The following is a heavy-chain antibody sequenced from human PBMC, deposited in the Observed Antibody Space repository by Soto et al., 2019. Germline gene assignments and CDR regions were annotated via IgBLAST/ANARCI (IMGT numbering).Heavy chain of an antibody. V-gene: IGHV3-7*01. D-gene: IGHD3-9*01. CDR1: GFTFSNTW. CDR2: IKQDGSEK. CDR3: ARESTGYRIYYFDY. J-gene: IGHJ4*02. Sequence: PGGSLRLSCAGSGFTFSNTWMSWVRQAPGKGLEWVANIKQDGSEKYYVDSVKGRFTISRDNAKNSLYLQMNSLRAEDTAVYYCARESTGYRIYYFDYWGQGTLVTVSS.